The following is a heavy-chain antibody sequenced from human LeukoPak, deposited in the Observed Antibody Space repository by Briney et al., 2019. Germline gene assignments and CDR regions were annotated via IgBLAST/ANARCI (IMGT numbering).Heavy chain of an antibody. CDR3: AKSGWTGWYFDL. V-gene: IGHV1-46*01. Sequence: GASVKVSCKASGYTFTGYYMHWVRQAPGQGLEWMGIINPSGGSTSYAQKFQGRVTMTRDMSTSTVYMELSSLRSEDTAVYYCAKSGWTGWYFDLWGRGTLVTVSS. CDR1: GYTFTGYY. J-gene: IGHJ2*01. CDR2: INPSGGST. D-gene: IGHD6-19*01.